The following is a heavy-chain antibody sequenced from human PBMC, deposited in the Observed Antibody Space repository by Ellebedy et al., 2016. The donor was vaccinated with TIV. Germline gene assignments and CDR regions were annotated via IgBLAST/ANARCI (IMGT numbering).Heavy chain of an antibody. D-gene: IGHD6-19*01. CDR2: ITGHHGET. J-gene: IGHJ6*02. CDR3: ARAVSPAVTAHRQAYYYGMDV. CDR1: GYIFTDFG. Sequence: AASVKVSCKASGYIFTDFGISWVRQAPGHGLEWMGWITGHHGETDYAQKVQGRVIMSIDASATTAYMELRSLRQDDTAVYYCARAVSPAVTAHRQAYYYGMDVWGQGTTVSVSS. V-gene: IGHV1-18*01.